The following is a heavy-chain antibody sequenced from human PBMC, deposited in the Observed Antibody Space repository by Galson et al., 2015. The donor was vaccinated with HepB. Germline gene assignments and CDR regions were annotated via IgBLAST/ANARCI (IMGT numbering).Heavy chain of an antibody. CDR2: ISSSSSYI. Sequence: SLRLSCAASGFTFSSYSMNWVRQAPGKGLEWVSSISSSSSYIYYADSVKGRFTISRDNAKNSLYLQMNSLRAEDTAVYYCARVAYYYDSSGPFDYWGQGTLVTVSS. CDR1: GFTFSSYS. J-gene: IGHJ4*02. CDR3: ARVAYYYDSSGPFDY. D-gene: IGHD3-22*01. V-gene: IGHV3-21*01.